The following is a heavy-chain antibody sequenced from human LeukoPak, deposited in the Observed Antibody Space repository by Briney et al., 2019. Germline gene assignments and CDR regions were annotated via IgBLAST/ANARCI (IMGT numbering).Heavy chain of an antibody. D-gene: IGHD4-17*01. J-gene: IGHJ5*02. CDR1: GFTFTKYW. CDR3: ARSGDYGDYGQDWFDP. Sequence: PGGSLRLSCAASGFTFTKYWMSWVRQAPGKGLEWVANIKQDGSEKYYVDSVKGRFTISRDNSKNTIYLQMNSLRAEDTAVYLCARSGDYGDYGQDWFDPWGQGTLVTVSS. V-gene: IGHV3-7*01. CDR2: IKQDGSEK.